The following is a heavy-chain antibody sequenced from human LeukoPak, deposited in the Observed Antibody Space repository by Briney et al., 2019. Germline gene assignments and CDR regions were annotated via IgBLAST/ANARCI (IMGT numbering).Heavy chain of an antibody. V-gene: IGHV3-23*01. CDR2: ISGSGGST. Sequence: GGSLRLSCAASGFTFSSYAMSWVRQAPGKGLEWVSAISGSGGSTYYADSVKGRFTISRDNSKNTLYLQMNSLRAEDTAVYYCAKGGLRGVIISGYYYYYMDVWGKGTTVTVSS. D-gene: IGHD3-10*01. J-gene: IGHJ6*03. CDR3: AKGGLRGVIISGYYYYYMDV. CDR1: GFTFSSYA.